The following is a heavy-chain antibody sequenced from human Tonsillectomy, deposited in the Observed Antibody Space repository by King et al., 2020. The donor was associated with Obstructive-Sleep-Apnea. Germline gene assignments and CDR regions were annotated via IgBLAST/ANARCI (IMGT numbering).Heavy chain of an antibody. D-gene: IGHD2/OR15-2a*01. CDR1: GYNFANFW. Sequence: QLVQSGAEVKKPGESLKISCKGSGYNFANFWIGWVRQMPGKGLEWMGIIYPGDSDSRYSPSFEGQVTVSADKSISTAYLQWSSLKASDTAMYYCVSAGDNSPWSTNWYFDLWGRGTLVTVSS. CDR2: IYPGDSDS. CDR3: VSAGDNSPWSTNWYFDL. J-gene: IGHJ2*01. V-gene: IGHV5-51*01.